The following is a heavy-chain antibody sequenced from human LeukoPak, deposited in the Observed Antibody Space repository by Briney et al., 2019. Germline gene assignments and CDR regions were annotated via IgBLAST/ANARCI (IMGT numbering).Heavy chain of an antibody. CDR1: GGTFSSYA. J-gene: IGHJ3*02. V-gene: IGHV1-69*04. CDR2: IIPILGIA. CDR3: ARHGGISIFGVAQPGGAFDI. Sequence: SVKVSCKASGGTFSSYAISWVRQAPGQGLEWMGRIIPILGIANYAQKFQGRVTITTDESTSTAYMELSSLRSEDTAMYYCARHGGISIFGVAQPGGAFDIWGQGTMVTVSP. D-gene: IGHD3-3*01.